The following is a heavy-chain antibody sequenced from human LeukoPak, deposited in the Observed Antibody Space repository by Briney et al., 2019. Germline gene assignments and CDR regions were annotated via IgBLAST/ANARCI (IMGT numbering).Heavy chain of an antibody. Sequence: GASVRVSCKASGYTFTGYYMHWVRQAPGQGLEWMGWINPNSGGTNYALKFQGRVTMTRDTSISTAYMELSRLRSDDTAVYYCARGIPTTIFGVVRRFDPWGQGTLVTVSS. CDR2: INPNSGGT. J-gene: IGHJ5*02. CDR1: GYTFTGYY. D-gene: IGHD3-3*01. V-gene: IGHV1-2*02. CDR3: ARGIPTTIFGVVRRFDP.